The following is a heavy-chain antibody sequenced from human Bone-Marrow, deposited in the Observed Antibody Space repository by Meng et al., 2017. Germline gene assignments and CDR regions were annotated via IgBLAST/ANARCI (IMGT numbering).Heavy chain of an antibody. CDR2: INPNSGGT. CDR1: GYTFTDYD. V-gene: IGHV1-2*02. Sequence: ASVKVSCKASGYTFTDYDMHWVRQAPGQGLEWMGWINPNSGGTNYAQKFQGRVTMTSDTSISTAYMDLSTLRSDDTAVYYCARGTYYYDSSGQLGSDYWGQGTLVTVSS. CDR3: ARGTYYYDSSGQLGSDY. J-gene: IGHJ4*02. D-gene: IGHD3-22*01.